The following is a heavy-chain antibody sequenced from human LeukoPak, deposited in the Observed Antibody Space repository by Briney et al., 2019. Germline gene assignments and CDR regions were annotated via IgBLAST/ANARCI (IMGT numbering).Heavy chain of an antibody. J-gene: IGHJ4*02. Sequence: SETMSLTCTVSGGSISSNSYYWGWIRQPPGKGLEWIGSIYYTGSTYYNPSLKSRVTISVDTSKNQFSPKLSSVTAADPGVDYCARGNYDYVWGGIDYWGQGTLVTVSS. CDR1: GGSISSNSYY. CDR2: IYYTGST. CDR3: ARGNYDYVWGGIDY. D-gene: IGHD3-16*01. V-gene: IGHV4-39*01.